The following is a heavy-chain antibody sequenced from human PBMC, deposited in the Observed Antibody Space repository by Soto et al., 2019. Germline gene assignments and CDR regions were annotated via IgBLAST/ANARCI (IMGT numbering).Heavy chain of an antibody. Sequence: QVQLVQSGAEVTKPGASVKLSCRTSGYTFTHYYIHWVRQAPGQGLEWLAIINHASGITNYAQDFMGRVTLTMDTSTTTVYMELSGLRAEDTAIFYCARYVAAGYHLGQGTLVTVSA. CDR3: ARYVAAGYH. D-gene: IGHD6-25*01. CDR1: GYTFTHYY. V-gene: IGHV1-46*01. CDR2: INHASGIT. J-gene: IGHJ5*02.